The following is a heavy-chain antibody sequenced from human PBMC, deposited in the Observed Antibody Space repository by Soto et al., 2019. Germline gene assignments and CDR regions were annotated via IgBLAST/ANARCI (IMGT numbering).Heavy chain of an antibody. Sequence: EVQLLESGGGLVQPGGSLRLSCAVSGFTFSSYAMSWVRQAPGKGLEWVSAISGSGGSTYYADSVKGRFTISRDNSKNTLYLQMNSLRAEDTAVYYCAKDRGTWGMVRATNWFDPWGQGTLVTVSS. CDR3: AKDRGTWGMVRATNWFDP. V-gene: IGHV3-23*01. J-gene: IGHJ5*02. CDR2: ISGSGGST. CDR1: GFTFSSYA. D-gene: IGHD3-10*01.